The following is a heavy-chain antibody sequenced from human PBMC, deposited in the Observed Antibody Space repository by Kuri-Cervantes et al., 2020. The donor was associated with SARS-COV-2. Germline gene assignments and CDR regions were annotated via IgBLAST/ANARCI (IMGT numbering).Heavy chain of an antibody. CDR1: GFTFSFYW. V-gene: IGHV3-7*01. D-gene: IGHD3-22*01. J-gene: IGHJ3*02. CDR2: IKQDGSEK. Sequence: GESLKISCAASGFTFSFYWMSWVRQAPGKGLEWVANIKQDGSEKYYVDSVKGRFTISRGNAKNSLYLQMNSLRAEDTAVYYCAREFRSFTMIVADAFDIWGQGTMVTVSS. CDR3: AREFRSFTMIVADAFDI.